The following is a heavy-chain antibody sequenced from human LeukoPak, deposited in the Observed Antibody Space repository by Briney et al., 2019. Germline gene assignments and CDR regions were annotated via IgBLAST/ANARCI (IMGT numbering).Heavy chain of an antibody. Sequence: ASVKVSCMASGYTFTSYDINWVRQATGQGLEWMGWMNPNSGNTGYAQKFQGRVTMTRNTSISTAYMELSSLRSEDTAVYYCARDRVVSFYYYYGMDVWGQGTTVTVSS. CDR1: GYTFTSYD. J-gene: IGHJ6*02. CDR2: MNPNSGNT. CDR3: ARDRVVSFYYYYGMDV. D-gene: IGHD2-15*01. V-gene: IGHV1-8*01.